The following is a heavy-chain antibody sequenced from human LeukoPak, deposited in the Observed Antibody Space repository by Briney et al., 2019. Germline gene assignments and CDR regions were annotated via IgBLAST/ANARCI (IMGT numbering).Heavy chain of an antibody. CDR1: GYTFTSYG. Sequence: ASVKVSCKASGYTFTSYGISWVRQAPGQGLEWMGWISAYNGNTNYAQKLQGRVTMTTDTSTSTAYMELRSLRSDDTAVYYCARANQAGITMVRGVITYYYYYMDVWGKGTTVTSP. J-gene: IGHJ6*03. D-gene: IGHD3-10*01. CDR3: ARANQAGITMVRGVITYYYYYMDV. CDR2: ISAYNGNT. V-gene: IGHV1-18*01.